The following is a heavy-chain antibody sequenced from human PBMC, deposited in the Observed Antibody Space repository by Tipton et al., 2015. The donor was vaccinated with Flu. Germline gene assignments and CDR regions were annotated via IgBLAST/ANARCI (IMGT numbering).Heavy chain of an antibody. D-gene: IGHD3-10*01. CDR1: GGSFSGYY. CDR3: ARGRITMVRGVND. CDR2: INHSGST. V-gene: IGHV4-34*01. Sequence: LRLSCAVYGGSFSGYYWSWIRQPPGKGLEWIGEINHSGSTNYNPSLKSRVTISVDTSKNQFSLKLSSVTAADTAVYYCARGRITMVRGVNDWGQGTLVTVSS. J-gene: IGHJ4*02.